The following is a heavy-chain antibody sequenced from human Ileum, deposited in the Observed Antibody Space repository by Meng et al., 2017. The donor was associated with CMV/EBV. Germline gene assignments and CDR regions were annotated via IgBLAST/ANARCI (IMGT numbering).Heavy chain of an antibody. CDR1: GYTFTSYG. J-gene: IGHJ5*02. Sequence: ASVKVSCKASGYTFTSYGISWVRQAPGQGLEWMGWISAYNGNTNYAQKLQGRVTMTTDTSTSTAYMELRSLRSDDTAVYYCARTSITIFGVVIIPMFDPWGQRTLVTVSS. D-gene: IGHD3-3*01. CDR3: ARTSITIFGVVIIPMFDP. CDR2: ISAYNGNT. V-gene: IGHV1-18*01.